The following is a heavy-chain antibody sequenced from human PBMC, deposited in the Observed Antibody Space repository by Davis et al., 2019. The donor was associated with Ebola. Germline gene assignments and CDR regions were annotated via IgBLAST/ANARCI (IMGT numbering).Heavy chain of an antibody. CDR2: IIPILGIA. CDR3: ARDKPVVITTVEAFDL. Sequence: AASVKVSCKASGGTFSSYTISWVRQAPGQGLEWMGRIIPILGIANYAQKFQGRVTITADKSTSTAYMELSSLRSEDTAVYYCARDKPVVITTVEAFDLWGQGTMVTVSS. V-gene: IGHV1-69*04. J-gene: IGHJ3*01. D-gene: IGHD3-22*01. CDR1: GGTFSSYT.